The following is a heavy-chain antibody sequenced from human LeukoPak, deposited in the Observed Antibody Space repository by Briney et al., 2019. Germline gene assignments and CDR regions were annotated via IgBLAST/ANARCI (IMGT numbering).Heavy chain of an antibody. J-gene: IGHJ4*02. CDR2: IKSKTDGGTT. CDR1: GFTFSNAW. Sequence: GGSLRLSCAASGFTFSNAWMSWVRQAPGKGLERVGRIKSKTDGGTTDYAAPVKGRFTISRDDSKDTLYLQMNSLKTEDTAVYYCARGGGYYSPFDYWGQGTLVTVSS. CDR3: ARGGGYYSPFDY. D-gene: IGHD2-21*01. V-gene: IGHV3-15*01.